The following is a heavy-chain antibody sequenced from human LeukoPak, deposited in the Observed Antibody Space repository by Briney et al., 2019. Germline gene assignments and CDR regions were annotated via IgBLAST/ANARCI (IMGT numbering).Heavy chain of an antibody. J-gene: IGHJ4*02. CDR2: IWYDGSNK. D-gene: IGHD4-17*01. CDR1: GFTFSSYG. CDR3: AKPARGDYGDYVYDY. Sequence: GGSLRLSCAASGFTFSSYGMHWVRQAPGKGLEWVAVIWYDGSNKYYADSVEGRFTISRDNSKNTLYLQMNSLRAEDTAVYYCAKPARGDYGDYVYDYWGQGTLVTVSS. V-gene: IGHV3-33*06.